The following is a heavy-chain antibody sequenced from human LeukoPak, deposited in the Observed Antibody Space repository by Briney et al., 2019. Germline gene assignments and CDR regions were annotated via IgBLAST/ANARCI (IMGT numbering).Heavy chain of an antibody. Sequence: GGSLRLSCAGSGFTFSSYAMSWVRQAPGKGLEWVSAISGSGGSTYYADSVKGRFTISRDNSKNTLYLQMNSLRAEDTAVYYCAKDKRIVGAKRDAFDIWGQGTMVTVSS. CDR1: GFTFSSYA. CDR2: ISGSGGST. D-gene: IGHD1-26*01. J-gene: IGHJ3*02. CDR3: AKDKRIVGAKRDAFDI. V-gene: IGHV3-23*01.